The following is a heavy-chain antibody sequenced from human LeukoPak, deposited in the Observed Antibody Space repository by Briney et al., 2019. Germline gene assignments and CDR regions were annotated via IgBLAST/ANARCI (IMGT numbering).Heavy chain of an antibody. J-gene: IGHJ6*03. CDR3: AKSIRAYYYMDV. Sequence: GGSLRLSCAASGFTFSSDAMTWVRQAPGKGLEWVSAISGSGGNTNYADSVKGWFTISRDNSKNTLYLQMTSLRAEDTAVYYCAKSIRAYYYMDVWGKGTTVTVSS. CDR2: ISGSGGNT. V-gene: IGHV3-23*01. CDR1: GFTFSSDA.